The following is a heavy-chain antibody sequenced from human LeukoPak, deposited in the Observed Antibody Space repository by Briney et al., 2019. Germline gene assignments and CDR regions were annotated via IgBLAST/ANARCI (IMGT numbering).Heavy chain of an antibody. CDR2: INPNSGDT. D-gene: IGHD2-2*01. CDR1: GYTFTGYH. CDR3: ARDYCSSTSCPFDY. V-gene: IGHV1-2*06. Sequence: ASVKVSCKASGYTFTGYHMRWVRQAPGQGLEWMGRINPNSGDTNYAQKFQGRVAMTRDTSISTAFMELTRLRSDDTAVYYCARDYCSSTSCPFDYWGQGTLVTVSS. J-gene: IGHJ4*02.